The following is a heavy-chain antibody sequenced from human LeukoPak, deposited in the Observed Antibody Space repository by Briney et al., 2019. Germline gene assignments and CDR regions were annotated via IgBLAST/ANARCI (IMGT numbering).Heavy chain of an antibody. D-gene: IGHD2-2*01. V-gene: IGHV3-53*04. CDR2: IYSGGST. Sequence: GGSLRLSCAASGFTVSSNYMSWVRQAPGKGLEWVSVIYSGGSTYYADSVKGRFTISRHNSKNTLYLQMNGLRAEDTAVYYCARESDRYCSGTSCPNWYDPWGQGTLVTVSS. J-gene: IGHJ5*02. CDR1: GFTVSSNY. CDR3: ARESDRYCSGTSCPNWYDP.